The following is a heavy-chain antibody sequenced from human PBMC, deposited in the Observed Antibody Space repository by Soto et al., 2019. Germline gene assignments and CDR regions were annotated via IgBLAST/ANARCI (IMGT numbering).Heavy chain of an antibody. CDR3: ARKSGSGHLDY. CDR1: GYSFTTYG. D-gene: IGHD3-10*01. Sequence: QVQLVQSGAEVKKPGASVKVSCKASGYSFTTYGITWVRQAPGQGLEWMGWISAYNGHTNYAQKLQGRVTMTTDTSTSTAYMEVRSLRSDDTALYYCARKSGSGHLDYWGQGTLVAVSS. V-gene: IGHV1-18*01. J-gene: IGHJ4*02. CDR2: ISAYNGHT.